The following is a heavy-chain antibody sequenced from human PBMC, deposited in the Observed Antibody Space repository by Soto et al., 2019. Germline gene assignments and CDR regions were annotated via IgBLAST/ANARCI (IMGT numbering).Heavy chain of an antibody. D-gene: IGHD2-15*01. J-gene: IGHJ5*02. CDR1: GGSIISSNC. V-gene: IGHV4-4*02. CDR3: ARAHGNRQKLLRTERWFDP. Sequence: SETLSLTGAVSGGSIISSNCWSWVRQPPGKGLEWIGEIYHSVSTNYNPSLKSRVTISVDKSKNKFSLKLSSVTAADTAVYYCARAHGNRQKLLRTERWFDPWGQGTLLTFSS. CDR2: IYHSVST.